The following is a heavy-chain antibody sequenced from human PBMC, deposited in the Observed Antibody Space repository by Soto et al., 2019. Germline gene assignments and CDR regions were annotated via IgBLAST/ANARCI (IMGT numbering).Heavy chain of an antibody. D-gene: IGHD2-15*01. CDR3: GIPIEVAGEAF. Sequence: ASVKVSCKASGYTFTSYGISWVRQAPGQGLEWMGWISAYNGNTNYAQKLQGRVTMTTDTSTSTAYMELRSLRSDDTAVYYCGIPIEVAGEAFWGKGTLVPVSS. V-gene: IGHV1-18*01. CDR2: ISAYNGNT. CDR1: GYTFTSYG. J-gene: IGHJ4*02.